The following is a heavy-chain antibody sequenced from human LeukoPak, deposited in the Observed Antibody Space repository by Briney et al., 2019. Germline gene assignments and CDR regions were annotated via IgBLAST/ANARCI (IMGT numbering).Heavy chain of an antibody. J-gene: IGHJ3*02. CDR3: ARGLIVGPRIRSDAFDI. Sequence: GGSLRLSCAASGFTVSSNYMSWVRQAPGTGLEWVSVIYSVGSTHYADSVKGRFTISRDNSKNTLSLQMHSLRAEDTAVYYCARGLIVGPRIRSDAFDIWGQGTMVTVSS. CDR1: GFTVSSNY. D-gene: IGHD1-26*01. CDR2: IYSVGST. V-gene: IGHV3-66*01.